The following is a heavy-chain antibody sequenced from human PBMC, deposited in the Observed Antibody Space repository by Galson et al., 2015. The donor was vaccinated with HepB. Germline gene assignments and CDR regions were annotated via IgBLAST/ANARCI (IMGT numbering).Heavy chain of an antibody. J-gene: IGHJ4*02. V-gene: IGHV1-69*13. CDR1: GGTFKNYA. D-gene: IGHD1-26*01. Sequence: SVKVSCKAPGGTFKNYAISWVRQAPGQGLEWMGGIIPIFGTTNFAQKFQGRVTIIADESTSTVNMELTSLRSEDTAVYFCARCPTWRIVGTINRGTDAYYFDFWGQGTLVSVTS. CDR3: ARCPTWRIVGTINRGTDAYYFDF. CDR2: IIPIFGTT.